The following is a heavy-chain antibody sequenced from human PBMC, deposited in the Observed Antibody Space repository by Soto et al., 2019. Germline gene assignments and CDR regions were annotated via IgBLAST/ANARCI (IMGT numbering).Heavy chain of an antibody. V-gene: IGHV3-48*03. D-gene: IGHD6-19*01. CDR1: GFTFSTSE. CDR3: ARGQWLAFDY. Sequence: EVQLVESGGGLVQPGGSLRLSCAASGFTFSTSEMHWVRQAPGKGLEWLSSISTSGSTIYYADSVKGRFTISRDNSKNSLYLQMNSLRREDTAVYYCARGQWLAFDYWGQATLVTVSS. J-gene: IGHJ4*02. CDR2: ISTSGSTI.